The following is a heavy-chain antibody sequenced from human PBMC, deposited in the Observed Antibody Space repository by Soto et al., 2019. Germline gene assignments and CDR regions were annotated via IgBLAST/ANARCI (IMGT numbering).Heavy chain of an antibody. V-gene: IGHV1-18*01. CDR1: GYTFTSYG. J-gene: IGHJ6*03. D-gene: IGHD2-2*01. CDR2: ISAYNGNT. Sequence: ASVKVSCKSSGYTFTSYGISWVRQAPGQGLEWMGWISAYNGNTNYAQKLQGRVTMTTDTSTSTAYMELRSLRSDDTAVYYCARDISDIVVVPAPNYYYYYMDVWGKGTTVTVSS. CDR3: ARDISDIVVVPAPNYYYYYMDV.